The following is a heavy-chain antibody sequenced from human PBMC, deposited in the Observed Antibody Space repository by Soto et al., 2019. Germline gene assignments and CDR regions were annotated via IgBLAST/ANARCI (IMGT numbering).Heavy chain of an antibody. D-gene: IGHD2-2*01. V-gene: IGHV1-3*01. CDR1: GYTFTSYA. CDR2: INAGNGNT. J-gene: IGHJ6*02. CDR3: ARDTLGYCSSTSCYRSGMDV. Sequence: ASVKVSFKASGYTFTSYAMHWVRQAPGQRLEWMEWINAGNGNTKYSQKFQGRVTITRDTSASTAYMELSSLRSEDTAVYYCARDTLGYCSSTSCYRSGMDVWGQGTMVTVSS.